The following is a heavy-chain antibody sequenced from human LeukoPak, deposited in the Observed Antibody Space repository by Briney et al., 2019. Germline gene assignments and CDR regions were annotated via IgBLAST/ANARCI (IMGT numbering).Heavy chain of an antibody. CDR1: GFTFNDYG. CDR3: ARGYGAGNYRRPFYGMDV. D-gene: IGHD3-10*01. J-gene: IGHJ6*02. CDR2: LNWNGDIT. Sequence: GGSLRLSCAASGFTFNDYGMTWVRHAPEKGLEWVSGLNWNGDITRYADSVKGRFTISRDNAKNSVYLQMDSLSAEDTAFYYCARGYGAGNYRRPFYGMDVWGQGTTVTVSS. V-gene: IGHV3-20*04.